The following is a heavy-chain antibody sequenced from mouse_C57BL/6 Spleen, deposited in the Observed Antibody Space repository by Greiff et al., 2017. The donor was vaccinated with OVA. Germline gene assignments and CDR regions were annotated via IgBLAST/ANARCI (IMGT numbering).Heavy chain of an antibody. Sequence: QVQLQQPGTELVKPGASVKLSCKASGYTFTSYWMHWVKQRPGQGLEWIGNLNPSNGGTTYNEKFKSKATLTVDKSSSTAYMQRSSLTSEDSAVYYCAKSGLRPRDYGDYWGQGTTLTVSS. CDR1: GYTFTSYW. CDR2: LNPSNGGT. V-gene: IGHV1-53*01. J-gene: IGHJ2*01. CDR3: AKSGLRPRDYGDY. D-gene: IGHD2-4*01.